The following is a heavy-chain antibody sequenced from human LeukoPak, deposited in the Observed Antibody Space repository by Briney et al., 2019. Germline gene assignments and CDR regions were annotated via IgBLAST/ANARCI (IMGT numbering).Heavy chain of an antibody. CDR1: GGSISSTNW. Sequence: SETLSLTCAVSGGSISSTNWWSWVRQPPGKGLEWIGEIYHSGITNYNPSLKSRVTISVDKSKNQFSLNLSSVTSAYTAMYYCARDGRDGYKAFDYWGQGTLVTVSS. D-gene: IGHD5-24*01. J-gene: IGHJ4*02. CDR3: ARDGRDGYKAFDY. V-gene: IGHV4-4*02. CDR2: IYHSGIT.